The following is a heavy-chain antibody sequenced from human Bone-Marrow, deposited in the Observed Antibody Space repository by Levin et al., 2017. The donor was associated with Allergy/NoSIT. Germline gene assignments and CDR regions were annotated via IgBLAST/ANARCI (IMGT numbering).Heavy chain of an antibody. J-gene: IGHJ4*02. D-gene: IGHD3-10*01. CDR3: ARNRDGS. CDR2: INPDGSEG. Sequence: GESLKISCAVSEITFSRYWMSWVRQAPGKGLEGVATINPDGSEGYYVGSVKGRFIISRDNAKNSLYLQMNSLRVEDSAVYHCARNRDGSWGQGTLVTVSS. CDR1: EITFSRYW. V-gene: IGHV3-7*03.